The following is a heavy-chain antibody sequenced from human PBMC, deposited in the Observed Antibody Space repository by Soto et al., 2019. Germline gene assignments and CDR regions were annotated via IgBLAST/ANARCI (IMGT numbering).Heavy chain of an antibody. J-gene: IGHJ4*02. CDR1: GFTFSSYW. Sequence: PVGSLRLSCVASGFTFSSYWMHWVRQAPGKGLVWVSRINPDGSSTIYADSVKGRFTISRDNAKNTLNLQMNSLRAEDTAVFYCVRDLGIGGFADYWGQGILVTVSS. V-gene: IGHV3-74*01. D-gene: IGHD7-27*01. CDR2: INPDGSST. CDR3: VRDLGIGGFADY.